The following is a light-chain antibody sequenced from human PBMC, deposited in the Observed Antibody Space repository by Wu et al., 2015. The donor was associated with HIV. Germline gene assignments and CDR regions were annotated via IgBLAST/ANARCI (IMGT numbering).Light chain of an antibody. CDR2: GGV. CDR3: QKYDSAPLT. V-gene: IGKV1-27*01. J-gene: IGKJ4*01. Sequence: IEMTQSPSSLAASVGDRVTITCRASQGISNHLAWYQQKPGKVPNLLMYGGVTLISGVPSRFSGSGSGTSFNLTISSLQPEDVATYYCQKYDSAPLTFGGGPRYRS. CDR1: QGISNH.